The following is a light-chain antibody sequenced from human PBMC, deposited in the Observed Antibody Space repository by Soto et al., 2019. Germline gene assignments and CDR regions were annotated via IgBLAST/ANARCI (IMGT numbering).Light chain of an antibody. CDR2: LGS. J-gene: IGKJ4*01. Sequence: DVVMTQSPLSLPVTPGEPASISCRSSQSLLDSNGYNYLDWYLQKPGQSPQLLIYLGSNRASGDPDRFIGSGSGTDFTLIIRRVEAEDVGVYYGMQGLQTPLTSGGGTKEEIK. CDR3: MQGLQTPLT. V-gene: IGKV2-28*01. CDR1: QSLLDSNGYNY.